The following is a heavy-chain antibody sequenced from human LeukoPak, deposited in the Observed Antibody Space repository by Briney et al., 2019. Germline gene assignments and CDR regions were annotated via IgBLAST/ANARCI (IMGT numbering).Heavy chain of an antibody. Sequence: PSETLSLTCTVSGGSISSGDYYWSWLRQPPGTGLEWIGYIYYSASTYYNPSLKSRVTISVDTSKNQFSLNLSSVTDADTAVYYCARDDGAVGVDVWGQGTTVTVSS. CDR2: IYYSAST. CDR3: ARDDGAVGVDV. CDR1: GGSISSGDYY. V-gene: IGHV4-30-4*01. D-gene: IGHD1-26*01. J-gene: IGHJ6*02.